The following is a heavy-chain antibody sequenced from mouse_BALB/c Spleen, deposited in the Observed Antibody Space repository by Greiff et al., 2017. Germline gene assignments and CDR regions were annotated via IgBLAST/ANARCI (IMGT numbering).Heavy chain of an antibody. Sequence: EVKLEESGGGLVQPGGSLKLSCAASGFTFSSYGMSWVRQTPDKRLELVATINSNGGSTYYPDSVKGRFTISRDNAKNTLYLQMSSLKSEDTAMYYCARDFARLGYFDVWGAGTTVTVSS. V-gene: IGHV5-6-3*01. CDR1: GFTFSSYG. J-gene: IGHJ1*01. D-gene: IGHD1-2*01. CDR2: INSNGGST. CDR3: ARDFARLGYFDV.